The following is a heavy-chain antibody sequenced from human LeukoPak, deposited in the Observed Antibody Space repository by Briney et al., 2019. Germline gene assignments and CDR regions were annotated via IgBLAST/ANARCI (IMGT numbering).Heavy chain of an antibody. Sequence: PGGSLRLSCAASGFTFSSYGMHWVRQAPGKGLEWVAVISYDGSEKYYADSVKGRFTISRDNSKNTLYLQMNSLRAEDTAVYYCAKTTVASMHWFDPWGQGTLVTVSS. CDR1: GFTFSSYG. V-gene: IGHV3-30*18. CDR3: AKTTVASMHWFDP. CDR2: ISYDGSEK. J-gene: IGHJ5*01. D-gene: IGHD5-12*01.